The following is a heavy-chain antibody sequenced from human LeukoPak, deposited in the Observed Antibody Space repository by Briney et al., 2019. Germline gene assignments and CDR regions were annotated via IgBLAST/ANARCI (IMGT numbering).Heavy chain of an antibody. V-gene: IGHV1-18*04. D-gene: IGHD6-13*01. J-gene: IGHJ4*02. CDR1: GYTFTGYY. Sequence: ASVKVSCKASGYTFTGYYMHWVRQAPGQGLEWMGWINAYNGNTNYAQKLQGRVTMTTDTSTSTAYMELRSLRSDDTAVYYCARDRAAAGTSDYWGQGTLVTVSS. CDR2: INAYNGNT. CDR3: ARDRAAAGTSDY.